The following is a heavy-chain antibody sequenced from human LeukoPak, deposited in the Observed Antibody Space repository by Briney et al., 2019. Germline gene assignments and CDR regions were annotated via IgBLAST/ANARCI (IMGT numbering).Heavy chain of an antibody. CDR1: GFTVSSNY. J-gene: IGHJ4*02. CDR2: LYSGGST. V-gene: IGHV3-66*01. Sequence: GGSLRLSCVVSGFTVSSNYMNWVRQAPGKGLEWVSVLYSGGSTYYADFVKVRFTISRDDSKNTLYLQMNSLRAEDTAVYYCARDSSTGRYGPLDNWGQGNLVTVSS. D-gene: IGHD1-26*01. CDR3: ARDSSTGRYGPLDN.